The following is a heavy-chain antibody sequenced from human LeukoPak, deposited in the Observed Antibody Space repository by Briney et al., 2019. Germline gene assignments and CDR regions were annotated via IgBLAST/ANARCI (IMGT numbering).Heavy chain of an antibody. CDR2: IYYSGNT. CDR1: GSSISSYY. J-gene: IGHJ4*02. Sequence: NPSETLSLTCTVSGSSISSYYWSWIRQPPGKGLEWIGYIYYSGNTNYNPSLKSRVTISVDTSKNQFSLKLSSVTAADTAVYYCTRDDGGLDYWGQGTLVTASS. D-gene: IGHD2-15*01. CDR3: TRDDGGLDY. V-gene: IGHV4-59*01.